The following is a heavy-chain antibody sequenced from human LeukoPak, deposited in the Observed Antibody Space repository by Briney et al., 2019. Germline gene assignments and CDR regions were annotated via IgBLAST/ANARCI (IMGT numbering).Heavy chain of an antibody. Sequence: RASVKVSCKASGGTFSSYAISWVRQAPGQGLEWMGGIIPIFGTANYAQKFQRRVTITADESTSTAYMELSSLRSEDTAVYYCARGGSIGVLRYFDWLFGFDYWGQGTLVTVSS. CDR3: ARGGSIGVLRYFDWLFGFDY. CDR2: IIPIFGTA. V-gene: IGHV1-69*01. D-gene: IGHD3-9*01. CDR1: GGTFSSYA. J-gene: IGHJ4*02.